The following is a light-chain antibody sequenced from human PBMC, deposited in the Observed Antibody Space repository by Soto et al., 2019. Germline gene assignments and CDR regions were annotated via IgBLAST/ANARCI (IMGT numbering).Light chain of an antibody. V-gene: IGKV3-20*01. CDR2: GAS. CDR3: QQYHNSPLT. Sequence: ETVLTQSPGTLSLSPGERATLSCRASQTVSTYLAWYQQKTGRAPRLLVFGASSRATGVPDRFSGSGSGTDFTXTISGLEPEDFALYYCQQYHNSPLTFGQGTKXXIK. CDR1: QTVSTY. J-gene: IGKJ1*01.